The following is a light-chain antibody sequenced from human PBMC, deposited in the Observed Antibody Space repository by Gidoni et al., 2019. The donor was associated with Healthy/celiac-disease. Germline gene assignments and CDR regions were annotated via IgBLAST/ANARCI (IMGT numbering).Light chain of an antibody. CDR3: QQYNSFPGT. CDR1: QSISSW. CDR2: KAS. V-gene: IGKV1-5*03. J-gene: IGKJ1*01. Sequence: DIQMTQFPSTLSASVGDRVTITCRASQSISSWLAWYQQKPGKAPKLLIYKASSLESGVPSRFSCSGSGTEFTLTISSLQPDDFATYYCQQYNSFPGTFGQGTKVEIK.